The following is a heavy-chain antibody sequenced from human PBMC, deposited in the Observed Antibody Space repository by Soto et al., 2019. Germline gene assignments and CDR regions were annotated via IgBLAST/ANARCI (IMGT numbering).Heavy chain of an antibody. V-gene: IGHV1-69*02. CDR3: ARRYYYGSGSYYNASLVYYYGMDV. CDR1: GGTFSSYT. D-gene: IGHD3-10*01. Sequence: SVKVSCKASGGTFSSYTISWVRQAPGQGLEWMGRIIPILGIANYAQKFQGRVTITADKSTSTAYMELSSLRSEDTAVYYCARRYYYGSGSYYNASLVYYYGMDVWGQGTTVTVSS. CDR2: IIPILGIA. J-gene: IGHJ6*02.